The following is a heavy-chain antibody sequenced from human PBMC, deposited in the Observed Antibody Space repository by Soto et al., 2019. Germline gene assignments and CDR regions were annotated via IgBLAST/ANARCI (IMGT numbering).Heavy chain of an antibody. CDR3: AREVRGTAPFDY. CDR1: GFTFSSYS. Sequence: WGSLRLSCAASGFTFSSYSMNWVRQAPGKGLEWVSSISSSSSYIYYADSVKGRFTISRDNAKNSLYLQMNSLRAEDTAVYYCAREVRGTAPFDYWGQGTLVTVSS. CDR2: ISSSSSYI. J-gene: IGHJ4*02. D-gene: IGHD6-13*01. V-gene: IGHV3-21*01.